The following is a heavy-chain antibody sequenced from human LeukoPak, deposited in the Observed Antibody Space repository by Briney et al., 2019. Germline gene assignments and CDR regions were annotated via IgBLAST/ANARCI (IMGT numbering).Heavy chain of an antibody. CDR1: GFTVSTNY. CDR3: ARDSGRFDVLDI. Sequence: QAGGSLRLSCAASGFTVSTNYMSWVRQAPGKGLEWVSVIYSDGRTYYADSVKGRFTISRDNSKNTLYLQMNSLRAEDTAVYYCARDSGRFDVLDIWGQGTMVTVSS. J-gene: IGHJ3*02. D-gene: IGHD3-10*01. V-gene: IGHV3-53*01. CDR2: IYSDGRT.